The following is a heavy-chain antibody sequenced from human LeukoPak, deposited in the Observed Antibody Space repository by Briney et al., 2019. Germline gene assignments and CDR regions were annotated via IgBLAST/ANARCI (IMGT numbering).Heavy chain of an antibody. Sequence: SETLSLTCTVSGGSISTHYWSWIRQPPGKGLEWIGYIYYGGSTNYNPSLKSRVTISVDTSKNQFSLQLSSVTVADTAVYYCARSYPVDAFDIWGQGTMVTVSS. CDR3: ARSYPVDAFDI. CDR2: IYYGGST. CDR1: GGSISTHY. V-gene: IGHV4-59*11. J-gene: IGHJ3*02. D-gene: IGHD3-16*02.